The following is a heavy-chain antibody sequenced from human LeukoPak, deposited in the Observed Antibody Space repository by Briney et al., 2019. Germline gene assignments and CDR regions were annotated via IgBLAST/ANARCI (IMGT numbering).Heavy chain of an antibody. CDR1: GGSFSGYY. J-gene: IGHJ6*03. V-gene: IGHV4-34*01. CDR2: INHSGST. D-gene: IGHD3-10*01. Sequence: SETLSLTCAVYGGSFSGYYWSWIRQPPGKGLEWIGEINHSGSTNDNPSLKSRITVSVDTSKNQFSLKLTSVTAADTAVYYCARHPLLRGVTYDYYYYMDVWGKGTTVTISS. CDR3: ARHPLLRGVTYDYYYYMDV.